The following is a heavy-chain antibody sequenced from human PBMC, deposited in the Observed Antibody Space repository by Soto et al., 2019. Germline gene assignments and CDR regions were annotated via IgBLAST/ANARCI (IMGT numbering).Heavy chain of an antibody. Sequence: EVQLVESGGGLVQPGGSLRLSCAASGFTFSSYAMHWVRQAPGKGLEYVSVITSNGGNTDYASSVKGRFTISRDNSKNTLYLLMGSLRAEDMAVYYCARRIPFGYGMDVWGQGTTVTVSS. CDR1: GFTFSSYA. CDR2: ITSNGGNT. J-gene: IGHJ6*02. V-gene: IGHV3-64*01. CDR3: ARRIPFGYGMDV. D-gene: IGHD2-21*01.